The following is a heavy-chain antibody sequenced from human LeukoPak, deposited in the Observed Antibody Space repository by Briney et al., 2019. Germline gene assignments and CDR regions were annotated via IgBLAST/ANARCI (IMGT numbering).Heavy chain of an antibody. CDR2: ISSSSSTI. CDR3: ARVGSWELLRYDY. J-gene: IGHJ4*02. CDR1: GFTFSSYS. V-gene: IGHV3-48*01. Sequence: GGSLRLSCAASGFTFSSYSMNWVRQAPGKGLEWVSYISSSSSTIYYADSVKGRFTISRDNAKNSLFLQMNSLRAEDTAVYYCARVGSWELLRYDYWGQGTLVTVSS. D-gene: IGHD1-26*01.